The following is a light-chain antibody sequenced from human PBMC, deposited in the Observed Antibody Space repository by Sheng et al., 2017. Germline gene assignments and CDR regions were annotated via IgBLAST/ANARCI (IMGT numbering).Light chain of an antibody. CDR2: GAS. J-gene: IGKJ4*01. Sequence: EIVLTQSPGTLSLSPGERATLSCRASQSVRSSLAWYQQKPGQAPRLLISGASIRATGIPDRFSGGGSGTDFTLTISGLEPEDSAVYYCQQYGSSSTFGGGTKVEIK. V-gene: IGKV3-20*01. CDR1: QSVRSS. CDR3: QQYGSSST.